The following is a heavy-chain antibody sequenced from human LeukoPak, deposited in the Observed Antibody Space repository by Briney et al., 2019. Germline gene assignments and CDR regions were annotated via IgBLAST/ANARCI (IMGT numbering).Heavy chain of an antibody. J-gene: IGHJ6*03. D-gene: IGHD2-15*01. CDR1: GGSISSSSYY. CDR2: IYYSGST. V-gene: IGHV4-39*07. Sequence: SETLSLTCTVSGGSISSSSYYWGWIRQPPGKGLEWIGSIYYSGSTYYNPSLKSRVTISVDTSKNQFSLKLSSVTAADTAVYYCAREGRYCGGGRCSYMDVWGKGTTVTVSS. CDR3: AREGRYCGGGRCSYMDV.